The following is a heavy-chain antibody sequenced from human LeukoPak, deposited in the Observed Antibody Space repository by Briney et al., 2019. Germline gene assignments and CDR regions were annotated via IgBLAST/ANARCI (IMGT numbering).Heavy chain of an antibody. CDR1: GFFFSDYY. V-gene: IGHV3-23*01. J-gene: IGHJ4*02. CDR2: ISGSGTIT. Sequence: GGSLRLSCAASGFFFSDYYMSWFRQTPGKGLECVSYISGSGTITYYADSVKGRFTISRDNSKNTLYLQMNSLRAEDTAVYYCAKRAAAVGAQAGYDYWGQGTLVTVSS. CDR3: AKRAAAVGAQAGYDY. D-gene: IGHD1-26*01.